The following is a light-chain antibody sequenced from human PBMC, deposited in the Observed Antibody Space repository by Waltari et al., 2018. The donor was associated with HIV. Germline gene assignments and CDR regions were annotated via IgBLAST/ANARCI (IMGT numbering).Light chain of an antibody. CDR1: SSNIGTNA. J-gene: IGLJ3*02. CDR2: KSN. Sequence: QSVLTQPPSASGTPGQRVTISCSGSSSNIGTNAVNWYQQLPGTAPKLLIYKSNERSSGVPDRFSASKSGASASLAISGLQSEDEAVYYCAAWDDSLNEVFGGGTKLTV. V-gene: IGLV1-44*01. CDR3: AAWDDSLNEV.